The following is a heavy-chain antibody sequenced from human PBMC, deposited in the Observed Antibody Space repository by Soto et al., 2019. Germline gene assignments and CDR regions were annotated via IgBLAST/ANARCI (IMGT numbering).Heavy chain of an antibody. J-gene: IGHJ6*02. Sequence: GGSLRLSCAASGFTLSSYSMNWVRQAPGKGLEWVSSISSSSSYIYYADSVKGRFTISRDNAKNSLYLQMNSLRAEDTAVYYCARDGAVVTPAYYYGMDVWGQGTTVTVSS. D-gene: IGHD2-21*02. CDR2: ISSSSSYI. CDR1: GFTLSSYS. V-gene: IGHV3-21*01. CDR3: ARDGAVVTPAYYYGMDV.